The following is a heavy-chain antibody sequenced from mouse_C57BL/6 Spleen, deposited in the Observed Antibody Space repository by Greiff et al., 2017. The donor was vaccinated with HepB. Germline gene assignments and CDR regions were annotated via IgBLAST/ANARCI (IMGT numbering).Heavy chain of an antibody. CDR3: ARGVGYDRGYAMDY. CDR2: ISSGRSTI. J-gene: IGHJ4*01. Sequence: EVQRVESGGGLVKPGGSLKLSCAASGFTFSDYGMHWVRQAPEKGLEWVAYISSGRSTIYYADTVKGRFTISRDNAKNTLFLQMTSLGSEETAMYYCARGVGYDRGYAMDYWGQGTSVTVSS. V-gene: IGHV5-17*01. CDR1: GFTFSDYG. D-gene: IGHD2-2*01.